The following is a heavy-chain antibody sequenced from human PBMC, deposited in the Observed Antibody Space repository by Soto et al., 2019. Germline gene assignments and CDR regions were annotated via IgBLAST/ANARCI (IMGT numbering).Heavy chain of an antibody. CDR1: GGSISSYY. Sequence: SETLSLTCTVSGGSISSYYWNWIRQTAGKGLEWIGRIYTSGSTNYNPSLRSRVTMSVDTSKNQFSLKLKSVTAADTAVYYCARDVQQWLENYYYYYAMDVWGQGTTVTVSS. CDR2: IYTSGST. D-gene: IGHD6-19*01. J-gene: IGHJ6*02. CDR3: ARDVQQWLENYYYYYAMDV. V-gene: IGHV4-4*07.